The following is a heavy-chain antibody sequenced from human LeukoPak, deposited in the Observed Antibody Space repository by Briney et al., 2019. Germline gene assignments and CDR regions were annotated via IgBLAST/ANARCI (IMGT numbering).Heavy chain of an antibody. Sequence: GGSLRLSCAASGFTFDDYTMRWVGHAPGEGVEWVSLISWDGGSTYYADSVKGRFTICRDNSKNSLYVEMNSLRTEDTALYYCAKDDYGGNSGYFQHWGQGTLVTVSS. CDR3: AKDDYGGNSGYFQH. J-gene: IGHJ1*01. CDR1: GFTFDDYT. V-gene: IGHV3-43*01. D-gene: IGHD4-23*01. CDR2: ISWDGGST.